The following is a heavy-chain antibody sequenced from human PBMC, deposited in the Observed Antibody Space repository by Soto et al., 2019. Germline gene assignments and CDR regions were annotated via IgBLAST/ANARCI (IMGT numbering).Heavy chain of an antibody. CDR2: IIPIFGTA. Sequence: SVNVSCKASGGTFSSYAISWVRQAPGQGLEWMGGIIPIFGTANYAQKFQGRVTITADESTSTAYMELSSLRSEDTAVYYCARTKKRGWFILDYWGQGTLVTVSS. V-gene: IGHV1-69*13. J-gene: IGHJ4*02. CDR1: GGTFSSYA. CDR3: ARTKKRGWFILDY. D-gene: IGHD6-19*01.